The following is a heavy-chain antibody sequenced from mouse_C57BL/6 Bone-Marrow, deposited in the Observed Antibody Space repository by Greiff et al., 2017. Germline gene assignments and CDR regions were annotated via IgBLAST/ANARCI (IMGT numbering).Heavy chain of an antibody. Sequence: DVQLVESGGDLVKPGGSLKLSCAASGFTFSSYGMSWVRQTPDKRLEWVATISSGGSYTYYPDSVKGRFTISRDNAKNTLYLQMSSLKSEDTAMYYCARHSLGHYFDYWGQGTTLTVSS. CDR1: GFTFSSYG. CDR3: ARHSLGHYFDY. D-gene: IGHD1-2*01. J-gene: IGHJ2*01. CDR2: ISSGGSYT. V-gene: IGHV5-6*01.